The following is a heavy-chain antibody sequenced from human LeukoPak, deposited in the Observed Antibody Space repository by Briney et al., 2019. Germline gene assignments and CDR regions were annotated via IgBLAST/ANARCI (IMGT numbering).Heavy chain of an antibody. CDR1: GGSISSSSYY. J-gene: IGHJ4*02. V-gene: IGHV4-39*01. CDR2: IYYSGST. Sequence: SETLSLTCTVSGGSISSSSYYWGWIRQPPGKGLEWIGSIYYSGSTYYNPSLKSRVTISVDTSKNQFSLKLSSVTAADTAVYYCARRTYSNYCDYWGQGTLVTVSS. CDR3: ARRTYSNYCDY. D-gene: IGHD4-11*01.